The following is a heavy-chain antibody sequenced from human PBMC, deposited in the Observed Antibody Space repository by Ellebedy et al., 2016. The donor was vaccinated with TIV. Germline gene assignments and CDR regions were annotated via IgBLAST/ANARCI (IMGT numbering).Heavy chain of an antibody. V-gene: IGHV1-18*01. D-gene: IGHD4-17*01. CDR2: ISAYNGNT. Sequence: ASVKVSCKASGYTFTNYGISWVRQAPGQGLEWMGWISAYNGNTNYAQKVQGRVTMTTDTSTSTAYMELSSLRSEDTAVYYCAREAATVTTSRMDVWGQGTTVTVSS. CDR1: GYTFTNYG. CDR3: AREAATVTTSRMDV. J-gene: IGHJ6*02.